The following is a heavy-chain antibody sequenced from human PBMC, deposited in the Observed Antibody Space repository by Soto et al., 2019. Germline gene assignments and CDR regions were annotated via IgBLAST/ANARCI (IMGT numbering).Heavy chain of an antibody. CDR3: ARESGDYSEYYYYYGMDV. Sequence: SVKVSCKASGGTFSSYAISWVRQAPGQGLEWMGGIIPIFGTANYAQKFQGRVTITADESTSTAYMELSSLRSEDTAVYYCARESGDYSEYYYYYGMDVWGQGTTVTV. V-gene: IGHV1-69*13. CDR1: GGTFSSYA. CDR2: IIPIFGTA. J-gene: IGHJ6*02. D-gene: IGHD4-17*01.